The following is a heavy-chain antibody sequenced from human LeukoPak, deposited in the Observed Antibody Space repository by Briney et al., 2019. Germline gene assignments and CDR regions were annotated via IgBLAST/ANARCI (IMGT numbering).Heavy chain of an antibody. CDR1: GGSFSGCY. Sequence: SETLSLTCAVYGGSFSGCYWSWIRQPPGKGLEWIGEINHSGSTNYNPSLKSRVTISVDTSKNQFSLKLSSVTAADTAVYYCARGPGATTLIAAAGTRYYYGMDVWGQGTTVTVSS. D-gene: IGHD6-13*01. V-gene: IGHV4-34*01. J-gene: IGHJ6*02. CDR3: ARGPGATTLIAAAGTRYYYGMDV. CDR2: INHSGST.